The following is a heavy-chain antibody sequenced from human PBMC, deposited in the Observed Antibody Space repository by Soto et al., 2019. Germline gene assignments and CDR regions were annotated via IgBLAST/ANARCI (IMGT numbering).Heavy chain of an antibody. J-gene: IGHJ6*02. CDR2: IYGGGST. Sequence: PGGSLRLSCAASGFPVSSKYMSWVRQAPGKGLEWVSVIYGGGSTDYADSVKGRFTISRDNSKNTLYLQMNSLRVEDTAVYYCARTGVYSPRRMDVWGQGTTVTVSS. CDR3: ARTGVYSPRRMDV. V-gene: IGHV3-53*01. D-gene: IGHD3-3*01. CDR1: GFPVSSKY.